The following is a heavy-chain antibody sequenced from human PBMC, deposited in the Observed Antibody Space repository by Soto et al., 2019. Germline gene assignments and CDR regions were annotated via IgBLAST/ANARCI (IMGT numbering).Heavy chain of an antibody. CDR2: IIPILGTA. CDR1: GGTFSSYT. J-gene: IGHJ3*02. Sequence: SVKVSCKASGGTFSSYTISWVRQAPGQGLEWMGRIIPILGTANYAQKFQGRVTITADKSTSTAYMELSSLRSEDTAVYYCARGSGSDSSSWYGEYVFDIRGKGTMVTVS. D-gene: IGHD6-13*01. V-gene: IGHV1-69*08. CDR3: ARGSGSDSSSWYGEYVFDI.